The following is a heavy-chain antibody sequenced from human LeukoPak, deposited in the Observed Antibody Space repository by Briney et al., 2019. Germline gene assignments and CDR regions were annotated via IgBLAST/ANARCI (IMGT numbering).Heavy chain of an antibody. CDR3: ARVFRDGYNHDAFDI. CDR2: IYSGGST. V-gene: IGHV3-53*01. D-gene: IGHD5-24*01. J-gene: IGHJ3*02. CDR1: GFTVSSNY. Sequence: PGGSLRLSCAASGFTVSSNYMSWVRQAPGKGLEWVSVIYSGGSTYYADSVKGRFTISRDNSKNTLYLQMNSLRAEDTAVYYCARVFRDGYNHDAFDIWGQGTMVTVSS.